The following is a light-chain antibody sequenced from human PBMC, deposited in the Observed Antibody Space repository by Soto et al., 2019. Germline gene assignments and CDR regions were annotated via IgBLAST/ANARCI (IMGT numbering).Light chain of an antibody. CDR1: SSNIGSKY. V-gene: IGLV1-47*01. J-gene: IGLJ2*01. Sequence: QSVLTQPPSTSGTPGQRVTISCSGSSSNIGSKYVYWYQQLPGTAPKLLMYRDNQRSSGVPDRFSGSKSVTSASLAISGLRSDDEADYYCAAWDDSLSGVVFGGGTKLTVL. CDR3: AAWDDSLSGVV. CDR2: RDN.